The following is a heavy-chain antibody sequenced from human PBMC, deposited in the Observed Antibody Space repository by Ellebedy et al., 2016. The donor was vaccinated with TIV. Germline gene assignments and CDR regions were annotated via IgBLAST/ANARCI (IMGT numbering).Heavy chain of an antibody. J-gene: IGHJ4*02. CDR1: GLSISGHF. Sequence: GESLKISCAASGLSISGHFMSWFRQAPGKGLECVSYIGSSGSPIFYADSVKGRFTISRDNSKNTLYLQMNSLRAEDTAVYYCARGTMVRGVIITVGYYFDYWGQGTLVTVSS. CDR3: ARGTMVRGVIITVGYYFDY. V-gene: IGHV3-11*04. CDR2: IGSSGSPI. D-gene: IGHD3-10*01.